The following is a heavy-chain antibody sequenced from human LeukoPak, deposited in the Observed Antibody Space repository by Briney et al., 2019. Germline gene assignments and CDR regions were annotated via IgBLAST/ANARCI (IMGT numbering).Heavy chain of an antibody. V-gene: IGHV4-59*01. J-gene: IGHJ4*02. CDR3: ARGQYFFDY. CDR2: ISYSGST. D-gene: IGHD3-10*01. Sequence: SETLSLTCTVPGGSISNYYWSWMRRPPGRGLEWIGYISYSGSTNYNPSLKSRVTISVDTSKNQFSLKLSFVTAADTAVYYCARGQYFFDYWGQGTLVTVSS. CDR1: GGSISNYY.